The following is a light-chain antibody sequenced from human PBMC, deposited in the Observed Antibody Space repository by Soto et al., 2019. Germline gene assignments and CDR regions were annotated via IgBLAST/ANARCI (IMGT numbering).Light chain of an antibody. CDR3: CSYTTSSTLV. CDR1: SSDVGTYNH. J-gene: IGLJ1*01. Sequence: QSALTQPASVSGSPGQSITISCTGTSSDVGTYNHVSWYQQHPGKAPQLIIYEVSNRPSGLSNRFSASKSGNTASLTISGLQAEDEADYYSCSYTTSSTLVFGTGTKVTVL. CDR2: EVS. V-gene: IGLV2-14*01.